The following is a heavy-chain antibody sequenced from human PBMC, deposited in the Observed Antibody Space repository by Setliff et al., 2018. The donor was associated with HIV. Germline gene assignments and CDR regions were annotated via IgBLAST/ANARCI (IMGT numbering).Heavy chain of an antibody. J-gene: IGHJ4*02. V-gene: IGHV1-8*01. CDR1: GYTFTSYD. D-gene: IGHD5-12*01. Sequence: ASVKVSCKASGYTFTSYDINWVRQATGQGLEWMGWMDPNSGNTGHAPKFQGRVTMTKNTSINTAYMELNSLRSEDTAVYYCAREHGGYADYWGQGTLVTVSS. CDR2: MDPNSGNT. CDR3: AREHGGYADY.